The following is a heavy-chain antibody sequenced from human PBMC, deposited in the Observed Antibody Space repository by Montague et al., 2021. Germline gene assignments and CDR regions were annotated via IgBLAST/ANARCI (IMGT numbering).Heavy chain of an antibody. V-gene: IGHV3-9*01. CDR1: GFRFDDYT. CDR3: AKEKGIALVRGLDY. D-gene: IGHD3-10*01. J-gene: IGHJ4*02. CDR2: ISWNSNTI. Sequence: SLRLSCAASGFRFDDYTMHWVRQVPGKGLEWVSGISWNSNTIDYVDSVKGRFTISRDHAKNSLYLEMNSLRADDTALYFCAKEKGIALVRGLDYWGQGTLVTVSS.